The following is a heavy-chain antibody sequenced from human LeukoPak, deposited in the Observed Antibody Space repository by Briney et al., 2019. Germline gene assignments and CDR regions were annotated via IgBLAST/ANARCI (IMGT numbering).Heavy chain of an antibody. CDR1: GFSVGSNY. J-gene: IGHJ4*02. V-gene: IGHV3-66*01. CDR3: ARGPILGVTGEY. CDR2: IYSGGGT. D-gene: IGHD1-26*01. Sequence: GGSLRLSCAASGFSVGSNYMSWVRQAPGKGLEWISLIYSGGGTKYADSVKGRFTISRDSPKNTLFLQMNSLRAEDTAVYYCARGPILGVTGEYWGQGTLVTVSS.